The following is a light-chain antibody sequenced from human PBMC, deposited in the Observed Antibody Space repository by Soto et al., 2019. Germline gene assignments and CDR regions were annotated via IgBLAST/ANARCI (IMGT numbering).Light chain of an antibody. CDR1: SIDVGCYKY. Sequence: QSLLTQPASVSASPGQSITISCNGTSIDVGCYKYVSWYQHHPGKAPKLMIYDLSNRPSGVSNRFSGSKSGNTASLTISGLQAEDEADYYCGSYTSSSSYVFGTGTKVTVL. CDR2: DLS. J-gene: IGLJ1*01. CDR3: GSYTSSSSYV. V-gene: IGLV2-14*03.